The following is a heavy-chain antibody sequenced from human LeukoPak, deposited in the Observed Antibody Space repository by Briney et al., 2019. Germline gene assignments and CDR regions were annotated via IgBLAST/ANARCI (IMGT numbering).Heavy chain of an antibody. D-gene: IGHD2-15*01. CDR2: IYSGGST. CDR3: AGCSGDSCYSIYFDY. CDR1: GFTVSSNY. V-gene: IGHV3-53*01. J-gene: IGHJ4*02. Sequence: GSLRLSCAASGFTVSSNYMSWVRQAPGKGLEWVSVIYSGGSTYYADSVKGRFTISRDNSKNTLYLQMNSLRAEDTAVYYCAGCSGDSCYSIYFDYWGQGSLVTVSS.